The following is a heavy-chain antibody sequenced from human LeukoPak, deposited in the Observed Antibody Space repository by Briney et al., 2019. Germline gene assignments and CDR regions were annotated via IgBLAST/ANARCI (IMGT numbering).Heavy chain of an antibody. CDR2: INHSGST. Sequence: SETLSLTCAVYGGSFSGYYWSWIRQPPGKGLEWIGEINHSGSTNYNPSLKSRVTISVDTSKNQFSLKLSSVTAADTAVYYCAKGSPNHYGSGRSIPFDYWGQGTLVTVSS. J-gene: IGHJ4*02. CDR1: GGSFSGYY. D-gene: IGHD3-10*01. CDR3: AKGSPNHYGSGRSIPFDY. V-gene: IGHV4-34*01.